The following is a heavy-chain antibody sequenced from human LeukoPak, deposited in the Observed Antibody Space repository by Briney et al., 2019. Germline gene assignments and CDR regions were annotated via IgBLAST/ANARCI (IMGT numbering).Heavy chain of an antibody. CDR1: GGTFSSYA. CDR3: ARDSDYDFDV. J-gene: IGHJ6*04. CDR2: IIPIFGTT. Sequence: GASVKVSYKTSGGTFSSYAITWVRQTPGQGLEWMGGIIPIFGTTNYAQKFQDRVTITADKSTSTAYMKLSSLRSEDTAVYYCARDSDYDFDVWGKGTTVTVSS. V-gene: IGHV1-69*06.